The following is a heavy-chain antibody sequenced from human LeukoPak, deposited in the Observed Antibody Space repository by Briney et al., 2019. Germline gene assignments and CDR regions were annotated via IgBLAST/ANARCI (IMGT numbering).Heavy chain of an antibody. Sequence: GGSLRLSCAASGFTFSSYGMHWVRQAPGKGLEWVSGISWNSGSIGYADSVKGRFTISRDNAKNSLYLQMNSLRAEDTALYYCAKDISALYSSGWYINYYYYYMDVWGKGTTVTISS. V-gene: IGHV3-9*01. CDR1: GFTFSSYG. CDR2: ISWNSGSI. J-gene: IGHJ6*03. CDR3: AKDISALYSSGWYINYYYYYMDV. D-gene: IGHD6-19*01.